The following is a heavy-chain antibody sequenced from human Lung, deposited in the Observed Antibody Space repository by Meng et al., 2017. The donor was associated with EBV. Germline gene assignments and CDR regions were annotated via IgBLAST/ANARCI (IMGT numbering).Heavy chain of an antibody. CDR3: ARASYGSGSPLGESWFDP. CDR2: IHDSGST. D-gene: IGHD3-10*01. CDR1: GSSISSGGYY. V-gene: IGHV4-31*03. J-gene: IGHJ5*02. Sequence: QEQLQESGPALLKPSQTLSLTCTVSGSSISSGGYYSSWIRQHPGKDLEWIGYIHDSGSTYYNPSLKSRVTISADTSKNQFSLKLSSVTAADTAVYYCARASYGSGSPLGESWFDPWGQGTLVTVSS.